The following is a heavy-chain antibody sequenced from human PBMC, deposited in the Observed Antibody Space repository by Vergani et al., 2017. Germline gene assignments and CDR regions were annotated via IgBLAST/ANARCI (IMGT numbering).Heavy chain of an antibody. V-gene: IGHV3-9*01. Sequence: EVQLVESGGGLVQPGRSLRLSCAASGFTFDDYAMHWVRQAPGKGLELVSGISWNCGSIGYADSVKGRLTISRDNAKNSLYLQMNSLRAEDTALYYCAKGTRQLVPFDYWGQGTLVTVSS. J-gene: IGHJ4*02. CDR3: AKGTRQLVPFDY. D-gene: IGHD6-6*01. CDR1: GFTFDDYA. CDR2: ISWNCGSI.